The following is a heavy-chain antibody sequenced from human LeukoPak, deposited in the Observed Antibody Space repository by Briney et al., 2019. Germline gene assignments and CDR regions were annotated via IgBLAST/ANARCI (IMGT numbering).Heavy chain of an antibody. V-gene: IGHV4-34*01. Sequence: SETLSRTCAVSGGSFNGYYWTWIRQPPGKGLEWIGEMNQSGGINYNPSLKSRVTMSVDTTKNHFSLRLSSVTAADTAVYYCATGGIAARCSSWGQGTLVTVSS. CDR2: MNQSGGI. D-gene: IGHD2-15*01. CDR1: GGSFNGYY. CDR3: ATGGIAARCSS. J-gene: IGHJ5*02.